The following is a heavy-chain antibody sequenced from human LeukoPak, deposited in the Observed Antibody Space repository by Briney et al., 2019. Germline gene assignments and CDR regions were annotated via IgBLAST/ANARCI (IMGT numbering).Heavy chain of an antibody. CDR1: GGTFSSYA. J-gene: IGHJ4*02. Sequence: ASVKVSCKASGGTFSSYAIGWVRQAPGQGLEWMGGIIPIFGTANYAQKFQGRVTITADESTSTAYMELSSLRSEDTAVYYCARDPSSGGSSWSPGDYWGQGTLVTVSS. CDR2: IIPIFGTA. D-gene: IGHD6-13*01. CDR3: ARDPSSGGSSWSPGDY. V-gene: IGHV1-69*01.